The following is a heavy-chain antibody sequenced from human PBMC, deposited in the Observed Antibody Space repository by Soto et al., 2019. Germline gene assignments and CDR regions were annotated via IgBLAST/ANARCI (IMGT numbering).Heavy chain of an antibody. D-gene: IGHD6-19*01. CDR3: ARHVAVAGTWWFDP. V-gene: IGHV4-39*01. CDR2: IYYSGST. J-gene: IGHJ5*02. CDR1: GFSISSSSYY. Sequence: SETLSLTCTVSGFSISSSSYYWGWIRQPPGKGLEWIGSIYYSGSTYYNPSLKSRVTISVDTSKNQFSLKLSSVTAADTAVYYCARHVAVAGTWWFDPWGQGTLVTVSS.